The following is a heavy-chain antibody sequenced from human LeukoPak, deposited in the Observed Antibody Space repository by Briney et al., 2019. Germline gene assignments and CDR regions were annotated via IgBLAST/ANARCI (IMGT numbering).Heavy chain of an antibody. D-gene: IGHD3-22*01. CDR1: GGSFSRYA. CDR2: IIPIFGTA. V-gene: IGHV1-69*13. J-gene: IGHJ4*02. Sequence: SVKVSCKASGGSFSRYAISWVRQAPGQGLEWMGGIIPIFGTANYAQKFQGRVTITADESTRTAYTELRTLRSEDTAIYYCARGSGETGGYYYVYWGRGTPVTVSS. CDR3: ARGSGETGGYYYVY.